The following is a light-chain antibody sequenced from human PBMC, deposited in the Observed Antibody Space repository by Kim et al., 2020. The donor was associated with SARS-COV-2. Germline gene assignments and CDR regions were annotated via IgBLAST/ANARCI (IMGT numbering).Light chain of an antibody. J-gene: IGLJ2*01. CDR2: DVS. V-gene: IGLV2-14*03. Sequence: QSVLTQPASVSGSPGQSITISCTGTGSDIGGYNYVSWYQQHPGKAPKLMIYDVSNRPSGVPDRFSGSKSGNTASLTVSGLQAEDEADYYCSSYTGYNNPRVVLGGGTQLTVL. CDR3: SSYTGYNNPRVV. CDR1: GSDIGGYNY.